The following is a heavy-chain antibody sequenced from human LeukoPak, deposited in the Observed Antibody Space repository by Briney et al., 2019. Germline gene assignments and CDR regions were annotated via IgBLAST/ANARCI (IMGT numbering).Heavy chain of an antibody. D-gene: IGHD6-13*01. CDR2: IGIAGDT. CDR1: GFFFTDSA. Sequence: GGSLRLSCAPSGFFFTDSAMHWVRQSTEKCLGCLSVIGIAGDTYHPDSVRARSTFPRDIAGTSLYLQMNSLGAGDTAVYYCARGGSGGNSWTIIDFWGQGALVTVSS. V-gene: IGHV3-13*01. J-gene: IGHJ4*02. CDR3: ARGGSGGNSWTIIDF.